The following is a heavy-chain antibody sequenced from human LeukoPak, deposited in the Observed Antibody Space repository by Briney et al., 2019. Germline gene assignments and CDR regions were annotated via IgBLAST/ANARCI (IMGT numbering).Heavy chain of an antibody. CDR3: ARAGRAARRLDAFDI. D-gene: IGHD6-6*01. CDR1: GYTFTSYY. Sequence: GASVKVSCKASGYTFTSYYMHWVRQAPGQGLEWMGIINPSGGSTSYAQKFQGRVTMTRDMSTSTAYIELSRLRSDDTAVYYCARAGRAARRLDAFDIWGQGTMVTVSS. J-gene: IGHJ3*02. V-gene: IGHV1-46*01. CDR2: INPSGGST.